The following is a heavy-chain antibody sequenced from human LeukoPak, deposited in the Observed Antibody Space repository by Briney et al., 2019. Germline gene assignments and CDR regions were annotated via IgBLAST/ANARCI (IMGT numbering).Heavy chain of an antibody. V-gene: IGHV3-23*01. J-gene: IGHJ4*02. CDR1: GLTFSSYA. CDR3: AKDRGSSSPMRYYFDY. CDR2: ISSSGAST. D-gene: IGHD6-19*01. Sequence: GSLRLSCAASGLTFSSYAMTWVRQAPGKGLEWVSGISSSGASTYHADSVKGRFTISRDNSKNTLYLQMNSLTAEDTAIYYCAKDRGSSSPMRYYFDYWGQGTLVTVSS.